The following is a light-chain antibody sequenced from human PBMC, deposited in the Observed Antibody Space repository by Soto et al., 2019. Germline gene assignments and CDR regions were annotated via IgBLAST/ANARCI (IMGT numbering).Light chain of an antibody. V-gene: IGLV2-14*03. J-gene: IGLJ1*01. Sequence: QSALTQPASVSGSPGQSITISCTGTSSDVGGYNYVSWYQHHPGEAPKLMIYDVSNRPSEVSNRFSGSKSDNTASLTISGLQPEDEADYYCSSDTTSNTRQIVFGTGTKLTVL. CDR3: SSDTTSNTRQIV. CDR2: DVS. CDR1: SSDVGGYNY.